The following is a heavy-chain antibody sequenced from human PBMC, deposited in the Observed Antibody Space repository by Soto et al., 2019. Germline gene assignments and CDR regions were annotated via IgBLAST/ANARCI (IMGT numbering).Heavy chain of an antibody. CDR3: ARGIVVVPAADNYYYYGMDV. CDR1: GGTLRSYC. V-gene: IGHV3-21*01. CDR2: ISSSSSYI. J-gene: IGHJ6*02. Sequence: PGGSLGLSCAASGGTLRSYCLNWVRHSNGKGLQWVSSISSSSSYIYYADSVKGRFTISRDNAKNSLYLQMNSLRAEDTAVYYCARGIVVVPAADNYYYYGMDVWGQGTTVTVSS. D-gene: IGHD2-2*01.